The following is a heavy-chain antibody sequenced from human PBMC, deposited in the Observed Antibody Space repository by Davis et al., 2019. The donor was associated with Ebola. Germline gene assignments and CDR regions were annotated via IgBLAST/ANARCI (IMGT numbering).Heavy chain of an antibody. CDR1: GGSISSGDYY. J-gene: IGHJ4*02. CDR3: ASFHRWGVWGSYRYKAEVY. Sequence: PSETLSLTCTVSGGSISSGDYYWSWIRQPPGKGLEWIGYIYYSGSTYYNPSLKSRVTISVDTSKNQFSLKLSSVTAADTAVYYCASFHRWGVWGSYRYKAEVYWGQGTLVTVSS. CDR2: IYYSGST. V-gene: IGHV4-30-4*01. D-gene: IGHD3-16*02.